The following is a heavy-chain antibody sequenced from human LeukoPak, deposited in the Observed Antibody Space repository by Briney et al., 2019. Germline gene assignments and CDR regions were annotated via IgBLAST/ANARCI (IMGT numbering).Heavy chain of an antibody. V-gene: IGHV4-34*01. D-gene: IGHD2-15*01. J-gene: IGHJ4*02. Sequence: SETLSLTCAVYGGSFSGYYWSWIRQPPGKGLEWIGEINHSGSTNYNPSPKSRVTISVDTSKNQFSLKLSSVTAADTAVYYCARVGYCSGGSCQDYWGQGTLVTVSS. CDR1: GGSFSGYY. CDR2: INHSGST. CDR3: ARVGYCSGGSCQDY.